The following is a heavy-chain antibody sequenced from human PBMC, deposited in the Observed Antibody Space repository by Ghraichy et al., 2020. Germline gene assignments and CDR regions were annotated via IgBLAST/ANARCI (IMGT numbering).Heavy chain of an antibody. CDR3: ARGRAQVWFRELLAENLYFDY. CDR1: GGSFSGYY. CDR2: INHSGST. Sequence: SETLSLTCAVYGGSFSGYYWSWIRQPPGKGLEWIGEINHSGSTNYNPSLKSRVTISVDTSKNQFSLKLSSVTAADTAVYYWARGRAQVWFRELLAENLYFDYCGPGALFTVSS. D-gene: IGHD3-10*01. J-gene: IGHJ4*02. V-gene: IGHV4-34*01.